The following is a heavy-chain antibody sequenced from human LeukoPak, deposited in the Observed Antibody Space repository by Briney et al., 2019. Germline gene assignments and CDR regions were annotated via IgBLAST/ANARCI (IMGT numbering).Heavy chain of an antibody. Sequence: GRSLRLSCAASGFTFNTYGMHWVRQAPGKGLEWVSVMRYDGSDTYYADSVKGRFTISRDNSKNTLYLQMNSLRAEDTAVYYCARDQSPKWGSGERYFDFWGQGTLVTVSS. V-gene: IGHV3-33*01. CDR1: GFTFNTYG. D-gene: IGHD7-27*01. J-gene: IGHJ4*02. CDR2: MRYDGSDT. CDR3: ARDQSPKWGSGERYFDF.